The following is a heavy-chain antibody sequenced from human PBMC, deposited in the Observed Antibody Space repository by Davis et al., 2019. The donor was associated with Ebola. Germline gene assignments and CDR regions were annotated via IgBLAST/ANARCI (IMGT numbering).Heavy chain of an antibody. J-gene: IGHJ5*02. D-gene: IGHD6-13*01. CDR3: ATYSSSWIS. CDR1: GFTFSTYS. Sequence: PGGSLRLSCAASGFTFSTYSMNWVRQAPGKGLEWVSYISGSSGIIYHADSVKGRFTISRDNAKNSLYLQMNSLRDEDTAVYYCATYSSSWISWGQGTLVTVSS. CDR2: ISGSSGII. V-gene: IGHV3-48*02.